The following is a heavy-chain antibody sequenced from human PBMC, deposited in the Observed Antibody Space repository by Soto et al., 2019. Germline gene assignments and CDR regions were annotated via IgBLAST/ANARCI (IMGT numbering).Heavy chain of an antibody. CDR3: ATNYGSGSTHFDY. Sequence: QVKLVQSGAEVRKPGSSVKVSCTASGGTFSSYTINWVRQAPGQGPEWMGRVIPILAMSNYAQKFQGRVTITADQSPSTAYMYLSSLRSEDTALYYCATNYGSGSTHFDYWGQGTLVTVSS. D-gene: IGHD3-10*01. CDR2: VIPILAMS. CDR1: GGTFSSYT. J-gene: IGHJ4*02. V-gene: IGHV1-69*02.